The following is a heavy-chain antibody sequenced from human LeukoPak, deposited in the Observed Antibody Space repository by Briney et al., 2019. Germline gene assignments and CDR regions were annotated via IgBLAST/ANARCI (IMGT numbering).Heavy chain of an antibody. CDR2: IYPGDSDT. J-gene: IGHJ4*02. Sequence: GESLKISCKGSGYSFTNHWIAWLRQMPGKSLEWMGIIYPGDSDTRYSPSFQGQVTVSADKSISAAYLQWNSLKASDSAMYYCARQGYCGADCYSRFDYWGQGTLLTVSS. D-gene: IGHD2-21*02. CDR1: GYSFTNHW. V-gene: IGHV5-51*01. CDR3: ARQGYCGADCYSRFDY.